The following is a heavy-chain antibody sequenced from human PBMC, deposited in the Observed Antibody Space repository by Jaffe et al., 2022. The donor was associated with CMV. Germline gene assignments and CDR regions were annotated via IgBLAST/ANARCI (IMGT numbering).Heavy chain of an antibody. CDR2: ITGSGSVT. CDR3: ASGGYCTNDECLNTGYLQH. D-gene: IGHD2-8*01. Sequence: EVQLVESGGGLVQPGGSLRLSCGASGLTFSNYGMNWVRQTPGKGLEWISNITGSGSVTYYADSVKGRFTISRDNGKSSLFLHMNSLRVEDTAVYYCASGGYCTNDECLNTGYLQHWGQGILVTVSS. V-gene: IGHV3-48*03. J-gene: IGHJ1*01. CDR1: GLTFSNYG.